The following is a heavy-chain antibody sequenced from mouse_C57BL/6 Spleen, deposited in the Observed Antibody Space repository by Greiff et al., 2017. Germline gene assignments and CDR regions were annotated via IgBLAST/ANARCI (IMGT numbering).Heavy chain of an antibody. CDR3: ANWERVGPFAY. CDR1: GYAFSSSW. Sequence: QVQLQQSGPELVKPGASVKISCKASGYAFSSSWMNWVKQRPGQGLEWIGRIYPGDGDTNYNGKFKGKATLTADKSSSTAYMQLSSLTSEDSAVYVCANWERVGPFAYWGQGTLVTVSA. D-gene: IGHD1-1*02. V-gene: IGHV1-82*01. J-gene: IGHJ3*01. CDR2: IYPGDGDT.